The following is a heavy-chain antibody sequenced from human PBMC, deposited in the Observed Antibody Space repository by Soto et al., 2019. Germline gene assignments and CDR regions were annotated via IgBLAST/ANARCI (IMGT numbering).Heavy chain of an antibody. J-gene: IGHJ6*02. CDR3: ARFWDWTYGYYYYGMDV. CDR1: GFTFGSYS. Sequence: GGSLRLSCAASGFTFGSYSMNWVRQAPGKGLEWVSSISSSSSYIYYADSVKGRFTISRDNAKNSLYLQMNSLRAEDTAAYYCARFWDWTYGYYYYGMDVWGQGTTVTVSS. V-gene: IGHV3-21*01. CDR2: ISSSSSYI. D-gene: IGHD1-7*01.